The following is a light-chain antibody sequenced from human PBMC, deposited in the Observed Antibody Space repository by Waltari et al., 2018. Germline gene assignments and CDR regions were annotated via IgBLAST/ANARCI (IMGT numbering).Light chain of an antibody. J-gene: IGKJ1*01. Sequence: DIQMTQPSSPLSPPVEDRVTTTCRASQRIDNYVKWYQQRPGKAPKLLIFAASRLQSGVPARFSGSGSGTEFTLSISTLQPEDFATYFCQQSDSVPRTFGQGTRVEI. CDR1: QRIDNY. CDR3: QQSDSVPRT. V-gene: IGKV1-39*01. CDR2: AAS.